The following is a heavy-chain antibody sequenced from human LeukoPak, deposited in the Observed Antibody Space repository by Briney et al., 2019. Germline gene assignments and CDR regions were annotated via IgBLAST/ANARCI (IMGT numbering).Heavy chain of an antibody. CDR3: AREISWARGAFDV. CDR2: INHKGGT. Sequence: SETLSVTCAVYGGSFSGYFWSWIRQSPGKGPEWIGEINHKGGTNYNPSLKSRVTISVDTSKNQFSLRLSSVTAAETAVYYCAREISWARGAFDVWGQGGKGTVSS. CDR1: GGSFSGYF. J-gene: IGHJ3*01. D-gene: IGHD3-16*01. V-gene: IGHV4-34*01.